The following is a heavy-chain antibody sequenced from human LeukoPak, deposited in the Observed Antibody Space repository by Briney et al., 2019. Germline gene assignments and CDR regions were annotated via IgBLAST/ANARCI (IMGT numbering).Heavy chain of an antibody. Sequence: SQTLSLTCTVSGGSVNSGGYYWTWIPQPPGKGLEWLGYIYYSGRTYYNPSLKSRITISLDTSKNQFSLNLTSVSAADTAFYFCARSSAYGDYDWGQGTLITVSS. V-gene: IGHV4-31*03. CDR3: ARSSAYGDYD. D-gene: IGHD4-17*01. CDR2: IYYSGRT. J-gene: IGHJ4*02. CDR1: GGSVNSGGYY.